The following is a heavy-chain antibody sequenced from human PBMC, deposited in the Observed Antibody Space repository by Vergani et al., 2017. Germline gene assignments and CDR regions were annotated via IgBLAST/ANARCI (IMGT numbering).Heavy chain of an antibody. Sequence: QVQLVESGGGVVQPGRSLRLSCAASGYTFHQYGMHWVRQAPGKGLEWVAVTWYDGNNKQYADSVEGRFTISRDNSKSTMYLQMNNLRPEDTAFDYCVKDTGIQLWQPVEYWGQGILVTVSS. CDR2: TWYDGNNK. J-gene: IGHJ4*02. CDR3: VKDTGIQLWQPVEY. D-gene: IGHD3-10*01. V-gene: IGHV3-33*06. CDR1: GYTFHQYG.